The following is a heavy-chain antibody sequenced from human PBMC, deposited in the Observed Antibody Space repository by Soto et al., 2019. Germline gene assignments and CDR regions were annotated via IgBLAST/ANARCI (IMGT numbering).Heavy chain of an antibody. V-gene: IGHV1-46*01. CDR1: GYTFTSYY. CDR3: ASENYYDSSGYSHYFDY. CDR2: INPSGGST. J-gene: IGHJ4*02. D-gene: IGHD3-22*01. Sequence: ASVKVSCKASGYTFTSYYMHWVRQAPGQGLEWMGIINPSGGSTSYAQKFQGRVTMTRDTSTSTVYMELSSLRSEDTAVYYCASENYYDSSGYSHYFDYWGQGTPVTVSS.